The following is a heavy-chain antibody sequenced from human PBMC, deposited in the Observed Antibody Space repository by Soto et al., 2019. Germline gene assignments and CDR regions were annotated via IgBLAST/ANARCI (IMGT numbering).Heavy chain of an antibody. CDR3: AREGEVPYYYYGMDV. D-gene: IGHD2-21*01. Sequence: GASVKVSCKTSGYTFTRYGISWVRQAPGQGLEWMGWISGYDGRTNFAQKVQDRVTMTTDTSTSTVYMELRSLSSDDTAVYYCAREGEVPYYYYGMDVWGQGTTVTVSS. CDR2: ISGYDGRT. J-gene: IGHJ6*02. CDR1: GYTFTRYG. V-gene: IGHV1-18*01.